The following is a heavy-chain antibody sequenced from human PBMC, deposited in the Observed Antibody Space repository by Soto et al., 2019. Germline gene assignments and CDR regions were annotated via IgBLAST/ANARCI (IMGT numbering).Heavy chain of an antibody. V-gene: IGHV3-30*19. J-gene: IGHJ3*02. CDR1: GFTFSTYG. CDR3: AREKSYYDSSGYYYVPHDAFDI. Sequence: GGSLRLSCTASGFTFSTYGMHWVRQAPGKGLEWVAVISYDGSNKYYADSVKGRFTISRDNSKNTLYLQMNSLRAEDTAVYYCAREKSYYDSSGYYYVPHDAFDIWGQGTMVTVSS. D-gene: IGHD3-22*01. CDR2: ISYDGSNK.